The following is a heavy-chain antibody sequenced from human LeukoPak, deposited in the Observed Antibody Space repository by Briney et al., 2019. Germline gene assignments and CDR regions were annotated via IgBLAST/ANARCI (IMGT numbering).Heavy chain of an antibody. Sequence: GGSLRLSCAASGFTVSSKYMSWVRQAPGKGLEWVSVIYSGGSTYYADSVKGRFTISRDNSKNTLFLQMNSLRAEDTAVYYCAKDSVAGNLGYFDYWGQGTLVTVSS. D-gene: IGHD6-19*01. CDR2: IYSGGST. V-gene: IGHV3-53*01. CDR1: GFTVSSKY. J-gene: IGHJ4*02. CDR3: AKDSVAGNLGYFDY.